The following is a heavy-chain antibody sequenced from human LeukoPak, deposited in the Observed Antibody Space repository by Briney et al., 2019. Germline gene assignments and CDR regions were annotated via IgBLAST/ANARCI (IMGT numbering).Heavy chain of an antibody. J-gene: IGHJ4*02. CDR1: GFTFSSYS. Sequence: GSLRLSCAASGFTFSSYSMNWVRQAPGKGLEWVSSISSSSSYIYYADSVEGRFTISRDNAKNSLYLQMNSLRAEDTAVYYCARADSVDFWSDYWGQGTLVTVSS. D-gene: IGHD2-15*01. CDR3: ARADSVDFWSDY. CDR2: ISSSSSYI. V-gene: IGHV3-21*01.